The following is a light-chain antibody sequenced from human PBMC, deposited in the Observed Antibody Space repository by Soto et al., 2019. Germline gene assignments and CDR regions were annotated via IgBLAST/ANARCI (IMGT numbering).Light chain of an antibody. Sequence: IVLTQSPLSLSVTLGPPASISCRSSQSLVYSDGNTYLTWFHQRPGQSPGRLIHKVSNRDSGVPDRFSGSGSDTDFTLSISRVEADDVGVFYCMQGISFTFGQGTKVDIK. J-gene: IGKJ1*01. CDR3: MQGISFT. V-gene: IGKV2-30*01. CDR1: QSLVYSDGNTY. CDR2: KVS.